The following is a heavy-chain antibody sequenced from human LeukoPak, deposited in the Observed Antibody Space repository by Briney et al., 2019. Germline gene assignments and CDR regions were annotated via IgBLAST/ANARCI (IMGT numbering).Heavy chain of an antibody. Sequence: PSETLSLTCTVSGVSTSSSSYYWGWIRQPPGKGLEWIGTTYYNGNTYYNPSLKSRVTMSIDTSKNQFSLRLTSVTAADTAVYYCVRQPGYSYLTTYSYYYMDAWGKGTTVTVSS. D-gene: IGHD5-18*01. CDR2: TYYNGNT. V-gene: IGHV4-39*01. J-gene: IGHJ6*03. CDR1: GVSTSSSSYY. CDR3: VRQPGYSYLTTYSYYYMDA.